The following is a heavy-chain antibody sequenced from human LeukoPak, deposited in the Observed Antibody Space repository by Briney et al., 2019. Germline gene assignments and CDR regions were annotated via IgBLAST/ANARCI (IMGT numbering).Heavy chain of an antibody. CDR3: AKILGGSGSWD. D-gene: IGHD3-10*01. Sequence: GGSLRLSCAASGFTFDHYAMSWVRQAPGEGLEWVSAISGSGGSTYYADSVKGRFTISRDNSKNTLYLQMNSLRAEDTAVYYCAKILGGSGSWDWGQGTLVTVSS. CDR1: GFTFDHYA. CDR2: ISGSGGST. J-gene: IGHJ4*02. V-gene: IGHV3-23*01.